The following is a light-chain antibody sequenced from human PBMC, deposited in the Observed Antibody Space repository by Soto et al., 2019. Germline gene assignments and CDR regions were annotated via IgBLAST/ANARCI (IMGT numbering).Light chain of an antibody. CDR1: QSVLYSSNNKNC. V-gene: IGKV4-1*01. CDR2: WAS. CDR3: QQYYSTPYT. J-gene: IGKJ2*01. Sequence: DIVMTQSPDSLAVSLGERATINCKSGQSVLYSSNNKNCLAWYQQKPGQPPKLLIYWASTRESGVPDRFSGRGSGTDFTLTISSLQAEDGAVYYCQQYYSTPYTFGQGTKLEIK.